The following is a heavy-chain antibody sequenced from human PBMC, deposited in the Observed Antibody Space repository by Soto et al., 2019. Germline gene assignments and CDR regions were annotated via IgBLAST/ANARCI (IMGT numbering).Heavy chain of an antibody. CDR2: IYPGDSDS. J-gene: IGHJ3*02. CDR1: DSSCSSYR. Sequence: GASLKICCKGSDSSCSSYRLGWVRPMRGKGLEWLGFIYPGDSDSRYSPSFQGQVTISADKSISTACLQWSSLKASDSAMYYWARLRGSYGNDAFDIWGQGTMVTVSS. D-gene: IGHD1-26*01. V-gene: IGHV5-51*01. CDR3: ARLRGSYGNDAFDI.